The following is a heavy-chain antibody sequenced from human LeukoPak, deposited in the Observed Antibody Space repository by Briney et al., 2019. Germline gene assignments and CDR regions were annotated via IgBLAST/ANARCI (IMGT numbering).Heavy chain of an antibody. D-gene: IGHD6-19*01. V-gene: IGHV3-33*05. CDR2: ISYDGSNK. Sequence: GGSLRLSCAASGFPFSVYGMHWVRQAPGKGLEWVAVISYDGSNKYYADSVKGRFTISRDNSKNTLYLQMNSLRVEDTAFYYCAKDNRRHYTSGPNPDSLHWGQGALVTVSS. CDR3: AKDNRRHYTSGPNPDSLH. J-gene: IGHJ4*02. CDR1: GFPFSVYG.